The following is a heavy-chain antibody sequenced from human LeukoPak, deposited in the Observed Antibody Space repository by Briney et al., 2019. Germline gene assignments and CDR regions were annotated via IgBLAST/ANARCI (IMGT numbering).Heavy chain of an antibody. CDR1: GFTFSNYG. D-gene: IGHD3-22*01. CDR2: ISGSGGNT. CDR3: AKDMYYDSSGPVFDY. J-gene: IGHJ4*02. V-gene: IGHV3-23*01. Sequence: GGSLRLSCAASGFTFSNYGMSWVRQAPGKGLEWVSTISGSGGNTYYADTVKGRFTISRDTSKNTLYLQMNSPRAEDTAVYYCAKDMYYDSSGPVFDYWGQGTLVTVSS.